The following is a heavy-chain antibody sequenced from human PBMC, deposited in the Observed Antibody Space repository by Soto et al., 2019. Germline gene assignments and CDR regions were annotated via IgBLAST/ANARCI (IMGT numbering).Heavy chain of an antibody. Sequence: PGESLKISCKGSGYSFTSYWIGWVRQMPGKGLEWMGIIYPGDSDTRYSPSFQGQVTISADKSISTAYLQWSSLKASDTAMYYCARSDVLVPAATTYYYYYGMDVWGQGTTVTVSS. J-gene: IGHJ6*02. V-gene: IGHV5-51*01. CDR2: IYPGDSDT. CDR1: GYSFTSYW. CDR3: ARSDVLVPAATTYYYYYGMDV. D-gene: IGHD2-2*01.